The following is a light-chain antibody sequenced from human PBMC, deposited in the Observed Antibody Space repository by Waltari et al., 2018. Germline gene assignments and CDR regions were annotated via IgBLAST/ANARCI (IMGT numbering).Light chain of an antibody. V-gene: IGLV1-51*01. CDR3: GTWDGSLSAWV. Sequence: QPVLTQPPSMSAAPGQKVTIPCSGRSSTIGDNFVSWYQQFPGTVPKLLIYDNTERLSGIPDRFSGSKSGTSAALDITGLQPGDEADYYCGTWDGSLSAWVFGEGTRLTVL. CDR2: DNT. CDR1: SSTIGDNF. J-gene: IGLJ3*02.